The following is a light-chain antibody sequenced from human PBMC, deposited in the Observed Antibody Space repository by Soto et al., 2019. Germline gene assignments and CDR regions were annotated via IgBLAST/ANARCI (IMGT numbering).Light chain of an antibody. J-gene: IGLJ2*01. V-gene: IGLV2-8*01. CDR3: SSYAGSNNYVV. CDR1: SSDDGGYNY. Sequence: QSALTQPPSASGSPGQSVTISCTGTSSDDGGYNYVSWYQQHPGKAPKLMIYEVSKRPSGVPDRFSGSKSGNTASLTGSGLQAEDEADYYCSSYAGSNNYVVFGGGTKVTVL. CDR2: EVS.